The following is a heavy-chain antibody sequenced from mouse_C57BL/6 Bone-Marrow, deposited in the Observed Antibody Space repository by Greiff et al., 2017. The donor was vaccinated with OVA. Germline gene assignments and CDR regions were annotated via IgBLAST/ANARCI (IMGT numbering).Heavy chain of an antibody. D-gene: IGHD3-2*02. CDR2: IGPGSGST. Sequence: VQLQQSGPELVKPGASVKISCKASGYAFSSSWMNWVKQRPGQGLEWIGKIGPGSGSTYYNEKFKGKATLTADKSSSTAYMQLSSLTSEDSAVYFCAKTAQARAWFAYWGQGTLVTVSA. V-gene: IGHV1-77*01. CDR1: GYAFSSSW. CDR3: AKTAQARAWFAY. J-gene: IGHJ3*01.